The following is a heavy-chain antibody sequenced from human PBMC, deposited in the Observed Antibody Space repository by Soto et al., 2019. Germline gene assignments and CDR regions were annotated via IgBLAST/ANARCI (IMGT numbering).Heavy chain of an antibody. J-gene: IGHJ4*02. CDR3: ARVYCGGDCFSGGDFDY. CDR2: ISVYNGDT. Sequence: QVQLVQSGTEVKKAGSAVKVSCKTSGYTFTTYGISWIRQAPGQGLEWIAWISVYNGDTNYAQNVQGRVTMTTDTLVNTAYMELRSLRSDDTAVYYCARVYCGGDCFSGGDFDYWGQGTLVTVS. D-gene: IGHD2-21*01. CDR1: GYTFTTYG. V-gene: IGHV1-18*01.